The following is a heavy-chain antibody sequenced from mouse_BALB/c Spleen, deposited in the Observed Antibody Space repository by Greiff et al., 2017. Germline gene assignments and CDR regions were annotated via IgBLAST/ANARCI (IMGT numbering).Heavy chain of an antibody. V-gene: IGHV1S29*02. CDR3: FYYGSSYAMDY. J-gene: IGHJ4*01. Sequence: EVQLQESGPELVKPGASVKISCKASGYTFTDYNMHWVKQSHGKSLEWIGYIYPYNGGTGYNQKFKSKATLTVDNSSSTAYMELRSLTSEDSAVYYCFYYGSSYAMDYWGQGTSVTVSS. CDR1: GYTFTDYN. CDR2: IYPYNGGT. D-gene: IGHD1-1*01.